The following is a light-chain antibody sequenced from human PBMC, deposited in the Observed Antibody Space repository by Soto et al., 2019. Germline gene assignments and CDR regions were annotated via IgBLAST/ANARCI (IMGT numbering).Light chain of an antibody. CDR2: DFT. CDR3: ASYRSGPLYV. J-gene: IGLJ1*01. Sequence: QSVLTQPASVSGSPGQSITISCTGISADVSTSNFVSWYQHHPGKGPRLILYDFTHRPSGISDRFSGSKSGDTASLTISGLRAEDEADYYCASYRSGPLYVLGTGTKVTVL. V-gene: IGLV2-14*03. CDR1: SADVSTSNF.